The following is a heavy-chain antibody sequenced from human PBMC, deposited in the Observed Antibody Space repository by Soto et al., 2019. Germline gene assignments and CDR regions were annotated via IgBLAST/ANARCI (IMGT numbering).Heavy chain of an antibody. Sequence: ASVKVSCKASGYRFTNHGISWVRQAPGQGLEWMGWISGNDGKTKYERKFQGRVTMTTDTSTRKAYMEVRSLRSDDTADYYSARDFYPRAYYFDHWGKGTLVTVSS. CDR3: ARDFYPRAYYFDH. CDR1: GYRFTNHG. J-gene: IGHJ4*02. V-gene: IGHV1-18*01. CDR2: ISGNDGKT.